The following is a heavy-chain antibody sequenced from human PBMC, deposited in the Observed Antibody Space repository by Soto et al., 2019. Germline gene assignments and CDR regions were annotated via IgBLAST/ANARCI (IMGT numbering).Heavy chain of an antibody. D-gene: IGHD3-10*01. CDR1: GGSISSSIYY. Sequence: SETLSLTCTVSGGSISSSIYYWGWIRQPPGKGLEWIGSIYYSGSTYYNPSLKSRVTIPVDSSKNQFSLKLSSVTAADTAVYYCARHYGYGSGSYYYYYGMDVWGQGTTVTVS. J-gene: IGHJ6*02. V-gene: IGHV4-39*01. CDR3: ARHYGYGSGSYYYYYGMDV. CDR2: IYYSGST.